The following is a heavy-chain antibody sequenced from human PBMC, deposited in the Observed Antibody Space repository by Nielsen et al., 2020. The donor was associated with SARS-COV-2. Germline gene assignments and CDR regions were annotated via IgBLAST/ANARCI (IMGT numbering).Heavy chain of an antibody. CDR2: ISGSGGST. CDR1: GFTFSSYA. D-gene: IGHD1-7*01. V-gene: IGHV3-23*01. J-gene: IGHJ4*02. Sequence: GGSLRLSCAASGFTFSSYAMSWVRQAPGKGLEWVSAISGSGGSTYYADSVKGRFTISRDNSKNTLYLQMNSLRAEDTAVYYCAKDAAIIITGTIRYFDYWGQGTLVTVSS. CDR3: AKDAAIIITGTIRYFDY.